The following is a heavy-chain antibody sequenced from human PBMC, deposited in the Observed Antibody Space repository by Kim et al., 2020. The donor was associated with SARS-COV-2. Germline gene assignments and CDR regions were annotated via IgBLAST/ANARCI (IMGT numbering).Heavy chain of an antibody. D-gene: IGHD3-16*01. CDR3: VRDGPNSSWGAFDI. CDR1: GFSFSDYA. CDR2: ISYDGRNK. Sequence: GGSLRLSCAASGFSFSDYAMHWVRQVPGKGLEWVTIISYDGRNKNYADSVKGRFTISRDNSKNTLYVQMNSLREEDTALYYCVRDGPNSSWGAFDIWGQGTMVTVSS. V-gene: IGHV3-30*04. J-gene: IGHJ3*02.